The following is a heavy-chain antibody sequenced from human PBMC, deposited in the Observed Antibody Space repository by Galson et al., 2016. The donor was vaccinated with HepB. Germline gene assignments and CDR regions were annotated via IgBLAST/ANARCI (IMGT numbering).Heavy chain of an antibody. D-gene: IGHD3-9*01. CDR1: EFVFSSYW. J-gene: IGHJ6*02. CDR2: IKEDGSEK. CDR3: ARFADDILTGYQYSYYYYGLDV. Sequence: SLRLSCAASEFVFSSYWMSWVRQAPGKGLKWVANIKEDGSEKYYVDSVKGRFTISRDNAKNSLYLQMNSLSAEDTAVYYCARFADDILTGYQYSYYYYGLDVWGQGTMVTVSS. V-gene: IGHV3-7*02.